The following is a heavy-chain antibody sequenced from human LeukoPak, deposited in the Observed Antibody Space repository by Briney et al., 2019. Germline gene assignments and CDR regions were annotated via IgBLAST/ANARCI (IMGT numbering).Heavy chain of an antibody. J-gene: IGHJ4*02. D-gene: IGHD3-10*01. CDR3: ARGRVPEILWFGELSNDLEKYYFDY. Sequence: PSETLSLTCAVYGGSFSGYYWSWIRQPPGKGLEWIGEINHSGSTNYNPSLKSRVTISVDTSKNQFSLKLSSVTAADTAVYYCARGRVPEILWFGELSNDLEKYYFDYWGQGTLVTVSS. V-gene: IGHV4-34*01. CDR2: INHSGST. CDR1: GGSFSGYY.